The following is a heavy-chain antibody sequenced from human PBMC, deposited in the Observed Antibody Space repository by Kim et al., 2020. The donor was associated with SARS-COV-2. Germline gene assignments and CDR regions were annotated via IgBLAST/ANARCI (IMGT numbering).Heavy chain of an antibody. V-gene: IGHV3-30-3*01. CDR2: GSNK. Sequence: GSNKYYADSVKGRFTISRDNSKNTLYLQMNSLRAEDTAVYYCATTGTTDYWGQGTLVTVSS. CDR3: ATTGTTDY. D-gene: IGHD1-1*01. J-gene: IGHJ4*02.